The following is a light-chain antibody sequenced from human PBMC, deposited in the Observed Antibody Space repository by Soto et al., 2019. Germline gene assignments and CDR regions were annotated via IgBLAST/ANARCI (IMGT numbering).Light chain of an antibody. V-gene: IGLV2-14*01. CDR3: ASYTTISTYV. J-gene: IGLJ1*01. CDR1: SSDVGAYNY. Sequence: QSVLTQPASVSGPPGQSITISCTGTSSDVGAYNYVSWYQHHPGKAPRLVIYDVTNRPSGISDRFSGSNSGNTASLTISGLLAEDEADYYCASYTTISTYVFGTGTKVTVL. CDR2: DVT.